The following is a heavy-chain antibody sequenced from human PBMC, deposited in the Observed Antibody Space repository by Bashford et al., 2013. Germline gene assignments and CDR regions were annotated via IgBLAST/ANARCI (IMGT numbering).Heavy chain of an antibody. J-gene: IGHJ4*02. CDR3: ARDHHGAHY. CDR1: AFNFQTL. D-gene: IGHD1-14*01. CDR2: ISSSGSTI. Sequence: GGSLRLSCAASAFNFQTLDDLGPPGSREGAGWVSYISSSGSTIYYADSVKGRFTISRDNAKNSLFLQMNSLRAEDTAVYYCARDHHGAHYWGQGTLVTVSS. V-gene: IGHV3-11*01.